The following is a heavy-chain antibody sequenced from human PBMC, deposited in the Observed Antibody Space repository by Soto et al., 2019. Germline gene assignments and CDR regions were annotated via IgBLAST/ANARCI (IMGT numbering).Heavy chain of an antibody. V-gene: IGHV3-23*01. CDR1: GFTFSSYA. CDR2: IRGSGGST. Sequence: EVQLLESGGGLVQPGGSLRLSCAASGFTFSSYAMSWVRQAPGKGLEWVSAIRGSGGSTYYADSVKGRFTISRDNSKNTLYLQMNSLRAEETAVYYCAKGSSTLRFLEWLLFAYWGQGTLVTVSS. CDR3: AKGSSTLRFLEWLLFAY. D-gene: IGHD3-3*01. J-gene: IGHJ4*02.